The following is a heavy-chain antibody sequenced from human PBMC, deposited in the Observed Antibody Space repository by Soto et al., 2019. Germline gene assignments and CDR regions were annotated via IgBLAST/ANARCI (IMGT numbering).Heavy chain of an antibody. CDR3: ARGHRTIAVAGTGDFDY. D-gene: IGHD6-19*01. J-gene: IGHJ4*02. CDR1: GGSFSGYY. Sequence: TSETLSLTCAVYGGSFSGYYWSWIRQPPGKGLEWIGEINHSGSTNYNPSLKSRVTISVDTSKNQFSLKLSSVTAADTAVYYCARGHRTIAVAGTGDFDYWGQGTLVTVSS. CDR2: INHSGST. V-gene: IGHV4-34*01.